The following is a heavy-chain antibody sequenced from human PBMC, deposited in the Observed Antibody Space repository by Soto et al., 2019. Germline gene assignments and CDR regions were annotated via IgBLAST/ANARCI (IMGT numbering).Heavy chain of an antibody. J-gene: IGHJ4*02. Sequence: GGSLRLSCAASGFTFSSYAMHWVRQAPGKGLEWVAVISYDGSNKYYADSVKGRFTISRDNSKNTLYLQMNSLRAEDTAVYYCARGREYSSGWYGVLDYWGQGTLVTVSS. CDR1: GFTFSSYA. D-gene: IGHD6-19*01. CDR3: ARGREYSSGWYGVLDY. V-gene: IGHV3-30-3*01. CDR2: ISYDGSNK.